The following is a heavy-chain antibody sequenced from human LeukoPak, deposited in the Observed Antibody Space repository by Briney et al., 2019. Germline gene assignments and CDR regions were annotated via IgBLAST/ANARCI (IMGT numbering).Heavy chain of an antibody. V-gene: IGHV3-48*02. CDR2: ISDSGTTI. J-gene: IGHJ3*02. D-gene: IGHD1-26*01. CDR1: GFTFSSYN. CDR3: AIDAWELPLDAFDI. Sequence: GRSLRLSCAASGFTFSSYNMNWVRQAPGKGLEWVSYISDSGTTIYYADSVKGRFTISRENAKNSLYLQMNSLRDEDTAVYYCAIDAWELPLDAFDIWGQGTMVTVSS.